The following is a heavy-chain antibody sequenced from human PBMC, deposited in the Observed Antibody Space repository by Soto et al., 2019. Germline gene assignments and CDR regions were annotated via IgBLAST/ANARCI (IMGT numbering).Heavy chain of an antibody. V-gene: IGHV4-59*01. CDR3: ARVSSSWYENYYYGMDV. CDR2: IYYSGST. CDR1: GGSISSYY. Sequence: SETLSLTCTVSGGSISSYYWSWIRQPPEKGQEWIGYIYYSGSTNYNPSLKSRVTISVDTSKNQFSLKLSSVTAADTAVYYFARVSSSWYENYYYGMDVWGQGTTVTVSS. D-gene: IGHD6-13*01. J-gene: IGHJ6*02.